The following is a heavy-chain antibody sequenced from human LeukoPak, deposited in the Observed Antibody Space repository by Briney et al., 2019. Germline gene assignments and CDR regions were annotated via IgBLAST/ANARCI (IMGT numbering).Heavy chain of an antibody. CDR1: GGSFSGYY. V-gene: IGHV4-34*01. CDR3: ARGIRYSSSSRWLDP. Sequence: SETLSLTCAVYGGSFSGYYWSWIRQPPGKGLEWIGEINHSGSTNYNPSLKSRVTISVDTSKNQFSLKLSSVTAADTAVYYCARGIRYSSSSRWLDPWGQGTLVTVSS. CDR2: INHSGST. D-gene: IGHD6-6*01. J-gene: IGHJ5*02.